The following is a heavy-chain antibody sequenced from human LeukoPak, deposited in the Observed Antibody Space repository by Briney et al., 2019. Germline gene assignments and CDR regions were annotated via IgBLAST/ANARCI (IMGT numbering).Heavy chain of an antibody. CDR2: IRTKANSYAT. V-gene: IGHV3-73*01. CDR3: TSNPRLRYFDWLDY. CDR1: GFIFSGSA. Sequence: GGSLKLSCAASGFIFSGSAMHWVRQASGKGLEWVGRIRTKANSYATAYAASVKGRFTISRDDSKNTAYLQMNSLKTEDTAVYYCTSNPRLRYFDWLDYWGQGTLVTVSS. D-gene: IGHD3-9*01. J-gene: IGHJ4*02.